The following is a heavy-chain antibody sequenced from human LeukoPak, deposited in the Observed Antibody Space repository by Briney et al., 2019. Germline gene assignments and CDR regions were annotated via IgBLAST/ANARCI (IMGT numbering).Heavy chain of an antibody. D-gene: IGHD2-15*01. Sequence: PGGSLRLSCAASGFTFSSYAMHWVRQAPGKGLEYVSAISSNGGSTYYANSVKGRFTISRDNSKNTLYLQMGSLRAEDMAVYYCAKDAEDIVVVVAAHYYYYYMDVWGKGTTVTISS. J-gene: IGHJ6*03. CDR2: ISSNGGST. CDR1: GFTFSSYA. CDR3: AKDAEDIVVVVAAHYYYYYMDV. V-gene: IGHV3-64*01.